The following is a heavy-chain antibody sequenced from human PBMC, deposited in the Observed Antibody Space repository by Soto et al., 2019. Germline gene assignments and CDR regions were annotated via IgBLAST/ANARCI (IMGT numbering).Heavy chain of an antibody. J-gene: IGHJ4*02. CDR2: INNDGSGT. CDR1: GFTFSSYW. D-gene: IGHD2-21*01. V-gene: IGHV3-74*01. CDR3: ARDVAPGYFDY. Sequence: PGGSLRLSCAASGFTFSSYWMHWVRQTPGKGLMWVSRINNDGSGTADADSVRGRFTISRDNAKNMLYLQLNSLRAEDTAVYYCARDVAPGYFDYWGQATPVTVSS.